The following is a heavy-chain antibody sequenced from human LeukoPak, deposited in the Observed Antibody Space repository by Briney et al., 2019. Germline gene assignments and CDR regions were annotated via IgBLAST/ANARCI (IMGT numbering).Heavy chain of an antibody. D-gene: IGHD3-3*01. Sequence: SETLSLICAVYGGSFSGYYWSWNRQPPGKGLEWIGEINHSGSTNYNPSLKSRVTISVDTSKNQFSLKLSSVTAADTAVYYCARGRRFLEWLSWFDPWGQGTLVTVSS. CDR2: INHSGST. CDR1: GGSFSGYY. CDR3: ARGRRFLEWLSWFDP. V-gene: IGHV4-34*01. J-gene: IGHJ5*02.